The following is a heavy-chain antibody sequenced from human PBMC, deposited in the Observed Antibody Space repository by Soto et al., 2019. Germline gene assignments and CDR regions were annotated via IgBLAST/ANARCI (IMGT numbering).Heavy chain of an antibody. CDR1: GYTFTSYY. CDR2: IDPRGGNT. CDR3: ARDWIAAEGSISNSQAFPRLDGIDF. V-gene: IGHV1-46*01. D-gene: IGHD6-13*01. J-gene: IGHJ6*02. Sequence: ASVKVSCKASGYTFTSYYMYWVRQAPGQGLERMGIIDPRGGNTSYAQDFQGRVTMTVDTSTSTVYMELSSLRPEDTAVYYCARDWIAAEGSISNSQAFPRLDGIDFWGQGTTVTVSS.